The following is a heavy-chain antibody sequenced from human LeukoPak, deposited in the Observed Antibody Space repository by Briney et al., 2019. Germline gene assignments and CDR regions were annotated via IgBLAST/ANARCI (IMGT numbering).Heavy chain of an antibody. CDR2: INHSGST. CDR1: GGSFSGYY. V-gene: IGHV4-34*01. CDR3: ARHRQLVIFGSPNWFDP. D-gene: IGHD3/OR15-3a*01. Sequence: PSETLYLTCAVYGGSFSGYYWSWIGQPPGKGLGGFGEINHSGSTNYNPSPKSRVSISVETSKNQFSLKLSSVTAADTAVYYCARHRQLVIFGSPNWFDPWGQATLVTVPS. J-gene: IGHJ5*02.